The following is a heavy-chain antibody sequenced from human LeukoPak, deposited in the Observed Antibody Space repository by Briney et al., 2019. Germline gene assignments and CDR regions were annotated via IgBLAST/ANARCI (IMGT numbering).Heavy chain of an antibody. V-gene: IGHV4-34*01. CDR2: INHSGST. J-gene: IGHJ5*02. Sequence: SETLSLTCAVYGGSFSGYYWSWIRQPPGKGLEWIGEINHSGSTNYNPSLKSRVTIPVDTSKNQFSLKLSSVTAADTAVYYCAMTTQGWFDPWGQGTLVTVSS. CDR3: AMTTQGWFDP. D-gene: IGHD4-11*01. CDR1: GGSFSGYY.